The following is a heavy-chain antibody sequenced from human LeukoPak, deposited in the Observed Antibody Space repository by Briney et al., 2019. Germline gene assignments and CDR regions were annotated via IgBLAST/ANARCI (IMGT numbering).Heavy chain of an antibody. J-gene: IGHJ4*02. V-gene: IGHV3-33*01. CDR3: ARDYCSTTTCLDF. Sequence: GGSLRLSCTASGFTFSNYGMQWVRQAPGKGLEWVAVIWYDGSKKYYGESVKGRFIISRDDSKNTLYLQMSSLRAEDTAVYYCARDYCSTTTCLDFWGQGTLVTVSS. D-gene: IGHD2-2*01. CDR1: GFTFSNYG. CDR2: IWYDGSKK.